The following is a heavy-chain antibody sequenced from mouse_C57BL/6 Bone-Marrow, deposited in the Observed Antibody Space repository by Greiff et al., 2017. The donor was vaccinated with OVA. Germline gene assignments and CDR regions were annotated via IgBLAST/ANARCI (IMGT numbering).Heavy chain of an antibody. J-gene: IGHJ3*01. CDR1: GYSFTGYY. V-gene: IGHV1-42*01. D-gene: IGHD2-3*01. CDR3: ARRVYDGYSWFAD. Sequence: VQLKQSGPELVKPGASVKISCKASGYSFTGYYMNWVKPSPAKSLEWIGEINPSTGGTTYNQKFKAKATLTVDKSSSTAYMQLKSLTSEDSAVYYCARRVYDGYSWFADWGQGTLVTVSA. CDR2: INPSTGGT.